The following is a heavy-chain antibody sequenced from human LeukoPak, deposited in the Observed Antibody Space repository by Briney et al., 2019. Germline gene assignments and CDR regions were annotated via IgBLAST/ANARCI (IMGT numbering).Heavy chain of an antibody. CDR3: AREPAFGELSFFDY. CDR1: GGSFSGYY. J-gene: IGHJ4*02. Sequence: PSETLSLTCAVYGGSFSGYYWSWIRQPPGKGLEWIGEINHSGSTNYNPSLKSRVTISVDTSKNQFSLKLSSVTAADTAVYYCAREPAFGELSFFDYWGQGTLVTVTS. CDR2: INHSGST. V-gene: IGHV4-34*01. D-gene: IGHD3-10*01.